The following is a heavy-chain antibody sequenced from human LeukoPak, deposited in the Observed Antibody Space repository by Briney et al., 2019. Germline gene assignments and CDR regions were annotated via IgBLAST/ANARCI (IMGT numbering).Heavy chain of an antibody. CDR1: GGSISSYY. CDR2: IYYSGST. CDR3: ARAKWGSIAASWYFDY. J-gene: IGHJ4*02. V-gene: IGHV4-59*01. Sequence: SETLSLTCTVSGGSISSYYWSWIRQTPGKGLEWIGYIYYSGSTNYNPSLKSRVTISVDTSKNQFPLKLSSVTAADTAVYYCARAKWGSIAASWYFDYWGQGTLVTVSS. D-gene: IGHD6-25*01.